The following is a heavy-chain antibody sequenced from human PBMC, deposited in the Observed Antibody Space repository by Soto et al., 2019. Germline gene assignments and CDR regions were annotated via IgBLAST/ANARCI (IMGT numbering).Heavy chain of an antibody. J-gene: IGHJ4*02. Sequence: ASVKVSCKASGYTFTSYGISWVRQAPGQGLEWMGWISAYNGNTNYAQKLQGRVTMTTDTSTSTAYMELRSLRSDDTAVYYCARGQTFTYYYGSGSYRFWGQGTLVTVSS. CDR1: GYTFTSYG. CDR3: ARGQTFTYYYGSGSYRF. V-gene: IGHV1-18*04. D-gene: IGHD3-10*01. CDR2: ISAYNGNT.